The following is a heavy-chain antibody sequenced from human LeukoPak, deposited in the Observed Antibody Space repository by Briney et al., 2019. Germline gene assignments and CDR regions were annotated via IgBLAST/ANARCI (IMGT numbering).Heavy chain of an antibody. CDR3: ARDEGTVSSD. D-gene: IGHD4-11*01. CDR2: INHSGST. CDR1: GGSFSGYY. V-gene: IGHV4-34*01. J-gene: IGHJ4*02. Sequence: SETLSLTCAVYGGSFSGYYWSWIRQPPGKGLEWIGEINHSGSTNYNPSLKSRVTISVDTSKNQFSLKLSSVTAADTAVYYCARDEGTVSSDWGQGTLVTVSS.